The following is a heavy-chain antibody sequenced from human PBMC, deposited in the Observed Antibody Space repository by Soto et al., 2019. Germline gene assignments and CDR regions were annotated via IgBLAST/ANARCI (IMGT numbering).Heavy chain of an antibody. CDR1: SGSIGSGDYY. Sequence: KPSETLSLTCTVSSGSIGSGDYYWNWIRQPPGKGLEWIGYIYYSGSTYYNPSLKSRVTISVDTSQNQFSLKLNSVTAADTAAYYCATYLYGSGSFFNWGQGTLVTVSS. CDR2: IYYSGST. D-gene: IGHD3-10*01. J-gene: IGHJ4*02. CDR3: ATYLYGSGSFFN. V-gene: IGHV4-30-4*08.